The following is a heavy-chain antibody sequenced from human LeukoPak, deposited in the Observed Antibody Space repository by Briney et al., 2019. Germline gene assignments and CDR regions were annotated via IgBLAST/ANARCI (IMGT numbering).Heavy chain of an antibody. CDR2: IYTSGST. Sequence: SQTLSLTCTLSGGSISSGSYYWSWIRQPAGKGLEWIGRIYTSGSTNYNPSLKSRVTISVDTSKNQFSLKLSSVTAADTAVYYCARGAHSYGIGEVGFDYWGQGTLVTVSS. V-gene: IGHV4-61*02. CDR3: ARGAHSYGIGEVGFDY. D-gene: IGHD5-18*01. J-gene: IGHJ4*02. CDR1: GGSISSGSYY.